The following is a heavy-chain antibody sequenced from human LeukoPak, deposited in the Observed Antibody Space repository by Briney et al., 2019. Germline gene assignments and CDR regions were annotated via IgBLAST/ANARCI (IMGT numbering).Heavy chain of an antibody. CDR3: ARDVGFCSGGSCYPYNWFDP. D-gene: IGHD2-15*01. CDR1: GGSITNDNYY. Sequence: PSETLSLTCTVSGGSITNDNYYWSWIRQHPGKGLEWTGYIYYSGNTYYNPSLKSRVTMSVDTSKNQFSLKLSSVTAADTAVYYCARDVGFCSGGSCYPYNWFDPWGQGTLVSVSS. J-gene: IGHJ5*02. V-gene: IGHV4-31*03. CDR2: IYYSGNT.